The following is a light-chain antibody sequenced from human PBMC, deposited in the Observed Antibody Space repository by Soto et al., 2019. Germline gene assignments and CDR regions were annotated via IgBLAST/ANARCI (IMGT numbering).Light chain of an antibody. CDR3: QHYNSYSIT. CDR1: QSISSW. V-gene: IGKV1-5*03. J-gene: IGKJ5*01. Sequence: DIQMTQSPSTLSASVGDRVTITCRASQSISSWLAWYQQKPGKAPKLLIYKASSLESGVPSRFSGSGSGTEFTLTISSLQPDEFATYYCQHYNSYSITFGQGTRLEMK. CDR2: KAS.